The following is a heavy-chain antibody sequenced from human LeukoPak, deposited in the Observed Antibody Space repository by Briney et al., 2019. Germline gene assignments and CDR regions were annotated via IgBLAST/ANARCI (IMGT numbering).Heavy chain of an antibody. J-gene: IGHJ6*03. V-gene: IGHV5-51*01. CDR1: GYSSTSYW. D-gene: IGHD3-22*01. CDR3: ARSPGTYYYDSSGLLYYYYYMDV. Sequence: PGESLKISCKGSGYSSTSYWIGWVRQMPGKGLEWIGIIYPGDSDTRYSPSFQGQVTISADKSISTAYLQWSSLKASDTAMYYCARSPGTYYYDSSGLLYYYYYMDVWGKGTTVTVSS. CDR2: IYPGDSDT.